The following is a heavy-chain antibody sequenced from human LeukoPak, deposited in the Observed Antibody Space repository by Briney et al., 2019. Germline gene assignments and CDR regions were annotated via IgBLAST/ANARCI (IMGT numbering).Heavy chain of an antibody. Sequence: SETLSLTCTVSGGPISRYYWSWIRQPPGKGLEWIGYIYYSGSTNYNPSLKSRVTISVDTSKNQFSLKLSSVTAADTAVYYCASNYYGSGSLDYWGQGNLVTVSS. CDR2: IYYSGST. D-gene: IGHD3-10*01. J-gene: IGHJ4*02. V-gene: IGHV4-59*08. CDR3: ASNYYGSGSLDY. CDR1: GGPISRYY.